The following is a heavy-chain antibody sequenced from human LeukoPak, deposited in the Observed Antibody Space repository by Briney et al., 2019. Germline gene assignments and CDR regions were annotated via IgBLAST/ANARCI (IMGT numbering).Heavy chain of an antibody. Sequence: SETLSLTCTVSGGSISSSSYYWGWIRQPPGKGLEWIGSIYYSGSTYYNPSLKSRVTISVDTSKNQFSLKLSSVTAADTAVYYCARGRSTAAADSDLGYWGQGTLVTVSS. CDR3: ARGRSTAAADSDLGY. D-gene: IGHD6-13*01. CDR1: GGSISSSSYY. J-gene: IGHJ4*02. V-gene: IGHV4-39*01. CDR2: IYYSGST.